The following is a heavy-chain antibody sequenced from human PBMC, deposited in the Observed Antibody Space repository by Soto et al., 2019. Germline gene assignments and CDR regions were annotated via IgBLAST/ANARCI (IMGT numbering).Heavy chain of an antibody. V-gene: IGHV4-30-4*01. CDR1: GGSISSGDYY. J-gene: IGHJ4*02. CDR3: ARASGHYYDSSGYPFDY. D-gene: IGHD3-22*01. CDR2: IYYSGST. Sequence: PSETLSLTCTVSGGSISSGDYYWSWIRQPPGKGLEWIGYIYYSGSTYYNPSLKSRVTISVDTSKNQFSLKLSSVTAADTAVYYCARASGHYYDSSGYPFDYWGQGTLVTVS.